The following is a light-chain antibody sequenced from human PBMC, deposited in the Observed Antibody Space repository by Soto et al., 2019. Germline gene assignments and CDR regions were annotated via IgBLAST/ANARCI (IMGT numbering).Light chain of an antibody. CDR3: QQYHSWRPYT. V-gene: IGKV3-15*01. CDR1: QSLSSN. CDR2: DSS. Sequence: IVMTQSPATLSFSPGERATLSCRASQSLSSNLAWYQQQPGHAPRLLIYDSSTRATGVPGRFSCSRSGAEFTLTISSLLSEDFVGYYCQQYHSWRPYTFGQGKNLEI. J-gene: IGKJ2*01.